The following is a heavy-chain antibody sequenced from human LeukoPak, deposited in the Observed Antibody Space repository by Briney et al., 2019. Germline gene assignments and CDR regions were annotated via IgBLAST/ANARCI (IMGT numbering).Heavy chain of an antibody. D-gene: IGHD6-13*01. CDR3: ATPAAGPGAEYSQY. Sequence: TGGSLRLSCAASGFTFSDYYMSWIRQAPGKGLEWVLSISSSSSYIYYADSVKGRFTISRDNAKNSLDLQMNSLKAEDTAVYYCATPAAGPGAEYSQYWGQGTLVIVSS. V-gene: IGHV3-11*06. J-gene: IGHJ1*01. CDR1: GFTFSDYY. CDR2: ISSSSSYI.